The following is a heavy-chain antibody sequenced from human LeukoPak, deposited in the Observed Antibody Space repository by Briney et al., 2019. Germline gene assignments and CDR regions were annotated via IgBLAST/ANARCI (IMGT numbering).Heavy chain of an antibody. CDR2: IKQDGSVK. V-gene: IGHV3-7*01. CDR3: ARNFGYQQFDY. Sequence: GGSLRLSCAASGFIFGTYWMDWVRQAPGKGLEWVANIKQDGSVKNYADSVQGRFTISRVNTKNSLYLEMSSLRGEDTAVYYCARNFGYQQFDYWGQGALVTVSS. D-gene: IGHD5-18*01. CDR1: GFIFGTYW. J-gene: IGHJ4*02.